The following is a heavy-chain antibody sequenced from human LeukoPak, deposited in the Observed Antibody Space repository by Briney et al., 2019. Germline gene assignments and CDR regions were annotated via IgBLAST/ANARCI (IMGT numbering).Heavy chain of an antibody. CDR1: GGTFSSYA. D-gene: IGHD3-3*01. Sequence: SVKVSCKASGGTFSSYAIRWVRQAPGQGLEWMGGIITIFSTANYAQKFQGSVTITTDESKITAYMELSSLRSEDTAVYYCARARIYGVVIEPPLDLWDQGTLVSVSS. V-gene: IGHV1-69*05. CDR3: ARARIYGVVIEPPLDL. J-gene: IGHJ4*02. CDR2: IITIFSTA.